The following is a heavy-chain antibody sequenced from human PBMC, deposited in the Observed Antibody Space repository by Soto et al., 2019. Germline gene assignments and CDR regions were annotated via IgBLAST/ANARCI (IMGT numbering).Heavy chain of an antibody. J-gene: IGHJ6*02. Sequence: GESLKISCKGSGYSFTIYWIGWVRQMPGKGLEWMGIIYPGDSDTRYSPSFQGQVTISADKSISTAYLQWSSLKASDTAMYYCARPHGDYYYGMDVWGQGTTVTVSS. CDR3: ARPHGDYYYGMDV. CDR2: IYPGDSDT. V-gene: IGHV5-51*01. CDR1: GYSFTIYW. D-gene: IGHD4-17*01.